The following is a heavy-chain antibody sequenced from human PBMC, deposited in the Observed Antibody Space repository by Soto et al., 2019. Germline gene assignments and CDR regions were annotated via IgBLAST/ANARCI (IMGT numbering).Heavy chain of an antibody. J-gene: IGHJ3*02. CDR3: ARDSDYGDYGDAFDI. V-gene: IGHV3-7*01. Sequence: GGSLRLSCAASGFTFSSYWMSWVRQAPGKGLEWVANIKQDGSEKYYVDSVKGRFTISRDNAKNSLYLQMNSLGAEDTAVYYCARDSDYGDYGDAFDIWGQGTMVTVSS. CDR2: IKQDGSEK. D-gene: IGHD4-17*01. CDR1: GFTFSSYW.